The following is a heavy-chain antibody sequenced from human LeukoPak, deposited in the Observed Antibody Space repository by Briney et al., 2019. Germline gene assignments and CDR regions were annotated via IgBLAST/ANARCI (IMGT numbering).Heavy chain of an antibody. D-gene: IGHD3-22*01. CDR1: GGTFSSYA. Sequence: SVKVSCKASGGTFSSYAISWVRQAPGQGLEWMGGIIPILGTANYAQKFQGRVTIAADESTSTAYMELSSLRSEDTAVYYCAGTYYYDSSGYYPLDYWGQGTLVTVSS. V-gene: IGHV1-69*13. CDR2: IIPILGTA. CDR3: AGTYYYDSSGYYPLDY. J-gene: IGHJ4*02.